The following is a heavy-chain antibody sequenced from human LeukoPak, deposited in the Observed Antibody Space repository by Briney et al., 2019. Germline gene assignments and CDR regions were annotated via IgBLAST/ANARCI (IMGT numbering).Heavy chain of an antibody. CDR3: ARVGHIVAAGTYDW. D-gene: IGHD6-13*01. CDR1: GASISSYY. V-gene: IGHV4-59*08. Sequence: SETLSLTCTVSGASISSYYWSWIRQPPGKGLEWSGYISYSGSPNYNPSLKSRVTISADTSKNQFSLTLSSVTAADTAVYYCARVGHIVAAGTYDWWGQGTLVTVSS. CDR2: ISYSGSP. J-gene: IGHJ4*02.